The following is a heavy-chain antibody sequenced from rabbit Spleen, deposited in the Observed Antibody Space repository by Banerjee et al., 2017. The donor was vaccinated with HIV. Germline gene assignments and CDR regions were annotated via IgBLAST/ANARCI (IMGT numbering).Heavy chain of an antibody. J-gene: IGHJ4*01. V-gene: IGHV1S40*01. CDR3: ARGVSGDGDGLYL. CDR2: IYVGMGGGT. Sequence: QSLEESGGDLVKPGASLTLTCTASGFSFSSSYWLCWVRQAPGKGLEWIACIYVGMGGGTKYASWAKGRFTISKTSSTTVTLQMTNLTAADTATYFCARGVSGDGDGLYLWGPGTLVTVS. CDR1: GFSFSSSYW. D-gene: IGHD2-1*01.